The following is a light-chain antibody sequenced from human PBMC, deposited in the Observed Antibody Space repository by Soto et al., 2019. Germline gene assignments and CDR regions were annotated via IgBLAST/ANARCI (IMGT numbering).Light chain of an antibody. CDR1: QIFISG. CDR2: KAS. CDR3: QQYSSYPYT. V-gene: IGKV1-5*03. Sequence: DIQMTQSPSTLFAFVGARFPITSGPSQIFISGLAWYQQKPGTAPKLLIYKASSLQSGVPSRFSGSGSGTEFTLTISSLQPDDFATYYCQQYSSYPYTFGQGTKLEIK. J-gene: IGKJ2*01.